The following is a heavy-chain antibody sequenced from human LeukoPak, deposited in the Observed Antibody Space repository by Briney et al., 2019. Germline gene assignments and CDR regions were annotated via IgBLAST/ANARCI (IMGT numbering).Heavy chain of an antibody. CDR2: IYSGGST. D-gene: IGHD3-22*01. Sequence: PGGSLRLSCAASGFTVSSNYMSWVRQAPGKGLEWVSVIYSGGSTYYADSVKGRFTISRHNSKNTLYLQMNSLRAEDTAVYYCARRYYYDSSRGFDYWGQGTLVTVSS. CDR1: GFTVSSNY. J-gene: IGHJ4*02. CDR3: ARRYYYDSSRGFDY. V-gene: IGHV3-53*01.